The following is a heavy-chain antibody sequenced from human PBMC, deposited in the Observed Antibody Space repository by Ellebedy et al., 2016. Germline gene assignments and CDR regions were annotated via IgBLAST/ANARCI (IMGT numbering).Heavy chain of an antibody. CDR3: VRDPSWGSHDS. D-gene: IGHD7-27*01. J-gene: IGHJ4*02. CDR2: IKEDGSIK. Sequence: GESLKISCAASGFTFNTYWMSWVRQAPGKGLEWVGNIKEDGSIKNYVESVRGRFTISRDNAKNSVYLQMNSLRAEDTAIYYCVRDPSWGSHDSWGQGTLVTVSS. CDR1: GFTFNTYW. V-gene: IGHV3-7*03.